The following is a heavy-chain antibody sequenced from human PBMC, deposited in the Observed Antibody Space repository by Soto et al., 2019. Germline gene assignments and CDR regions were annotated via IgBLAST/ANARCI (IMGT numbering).Heavy chain of an antibody. J-gene: IGHJ4*02. V-gene: IGHV4-59*01. CDR3: AKVRLEGSSWPTDY. Sequence: SETLSLTCTVSGGSISSCYWGWIRQPPGKGLKGIGYIYYSGSTNYNPSLKSRVTISVDTSRTQFSLKLSSGTAADTAVYYCAKVRLEGSSWPTDYWGQGTLVTVSS. CDR1: GGSISSCY. D-gene: IGHD6-13*01. CDR2: IYYSGST.